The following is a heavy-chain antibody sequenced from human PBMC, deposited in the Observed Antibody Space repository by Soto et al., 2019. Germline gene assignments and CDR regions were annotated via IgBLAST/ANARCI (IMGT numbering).Heavy chain of an antibody. Sequence: EVQLVESGGGLVQPGESLRLSCAASGFTFSTYWMSWLRQAPGKGLAWVANIKEDGSEKHYVESVKGRFTVSRDNAENSLFLQMNSLRAEDTAVYYCAREIPKGANYFDYWGQGTLVTVSS. D-gene: IGHD1-26*01. CDR1: GFTFSTYW. V-gene: IGHV3-7*01. J-gene: IGHJ4*02. CDR2: IKEDGSEK. CDR3: AREIPKGANYFDY.